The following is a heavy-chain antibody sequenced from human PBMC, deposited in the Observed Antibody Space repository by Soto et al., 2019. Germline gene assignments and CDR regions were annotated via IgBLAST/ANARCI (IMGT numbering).Heavy chain of an antibody. J-gene: IGHJ4*02. V-gene: IGHV5-51*01. Sequence: PGESLTISCKGSGYSFTSYWIGWVRQMPGKGLEWMGIIYPGDSDTRYSPSFQGQVTISADKSISTAYLQWSSLKASDTAMYYCARLQYYDILTGYYFDYWGQGTLVTVSS. CDR3: ARLQYYDILTGYYFDY. D-gene: IGHD3-9*01. CDR1: GYSFTSYW. CDR2: IYPGDSDT.